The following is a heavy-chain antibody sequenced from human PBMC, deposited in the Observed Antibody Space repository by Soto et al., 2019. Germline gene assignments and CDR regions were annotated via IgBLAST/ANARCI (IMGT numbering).Heavy chain of an antibody. CDR3: ARLPPYYYYGMDV. J-gene: IGHJ6*02. Sequence: QVQLQESGPGLVKPSETLSLTCTVSGGSISSYYWSWIRQPPGKGLEWIGYIYYSGSTNYNPSLKSRVXXSXDXXKNQFSLKLSSVTAADTAVYYCARLPPYYYYGMDVWGQGTTVTVSS. V-gene: IGHV4-59*01. CDR1: GGSISSYY. CDR2: IYYSGST.